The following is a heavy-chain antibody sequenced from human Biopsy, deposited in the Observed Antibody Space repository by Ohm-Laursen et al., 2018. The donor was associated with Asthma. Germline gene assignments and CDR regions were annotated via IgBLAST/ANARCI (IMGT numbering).Heavy chain of an antibody. D-gene: IGHD1-20*01. CDR2: IDQSGYT. CDR3: ARAAITGIRGWFDP. V-gene: IGHV4-39*06. CDR1: GGSISSSSYY. J-gene: IGHJ5*02. Sequence: GTLSLTCTVSGGSISSSSYYWGWIRRPPGKGLEWIGEIDQSGYTNYNPSLKSRVTISADTSKNQFHLNLSSVTAADTAVYFCARAAITGIRGWFDPWGQGTQVTVSS.